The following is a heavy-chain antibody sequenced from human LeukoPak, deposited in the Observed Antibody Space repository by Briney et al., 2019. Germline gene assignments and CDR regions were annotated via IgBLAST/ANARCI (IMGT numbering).Heavy chain of an antibody. CDR1: GFTFSNYG. CDR3: ARGASDYVYFDY. CDR2: INNDGSTT. V-gene: IGHV3-74*01. D-gene: IGHD3-10*02. J-gene: IGHJ4*02. Sequence: GGSLRLSCAASGFTFSNYGMHWVRQAPGKGLVWVSRINNDGSTTSYADSVKGRFTISRDNAKNTLYLQMNSLRAEDTAVYYCARGASDYVYFDYWGQGTLVTVSS.